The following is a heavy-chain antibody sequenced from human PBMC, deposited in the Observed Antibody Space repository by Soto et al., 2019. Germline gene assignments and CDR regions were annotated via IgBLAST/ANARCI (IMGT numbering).Heavy chain of an antibody. D-gene: IGHD3-3*01. V-gene: IGHV3-33*06. CDR3: AKVRPDFYDFWSGYPFDY. CDR1: GFTFSSYG. J-gene: IGHJ4*02. Sequence: GGSLRISCAASGFTFSSYGMHWVRQAPGKGLEWVAAIRGDGGNKYYADSVKGRFTISRDNSKNTLYLQMNSLRAEDTAVYYCAKVRPDFYDFWSGYPFDYWGQGTLVTVSS. CDR2: IRGDGGNK.